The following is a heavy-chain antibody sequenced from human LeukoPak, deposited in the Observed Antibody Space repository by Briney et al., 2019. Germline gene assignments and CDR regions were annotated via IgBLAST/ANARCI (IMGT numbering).Heavy chain of an antibody. CDR3: ARAPNYYDSSGYYYWFDP. CDR2: INPNSGGT. D-gene: IGHD3-22*01. Sequence: ASVKVSCKASGYTFTGYYMHWVRQAPGQGLEWMGWINPNSGGTNYAQKSQGRVTMTRDTSISTAYMELSRLRSDDTAVYYCARAPNYYDSSGYYYWFDPWGQGTLVTVSS. CDR1: GYTFTGYY. J-gene: IGHJ5*02. V-gene: IGHV1-2*02.